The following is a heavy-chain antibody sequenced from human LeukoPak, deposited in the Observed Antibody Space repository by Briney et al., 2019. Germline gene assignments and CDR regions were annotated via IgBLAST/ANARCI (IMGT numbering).Heavy chain of an antibody. CDR3: ARAGRSTWNYAKWFDP. CDR1: GGTFSSYA. D-gene: IGHD1-7*01. Sequence: SVKVSCKASGGTFSSYAISWVRQAPGQGLEWMGGIIPIFGTANYVQKFQGRVTITADESTSTAYMELSSLRSEDTAVYYCARAGRSTWNYAKWFDPWGQGTLVTVSS. V-gene: IGHV1-69*13. J-gene: IGHJ5*02. CDR2: IIPIFGTA.